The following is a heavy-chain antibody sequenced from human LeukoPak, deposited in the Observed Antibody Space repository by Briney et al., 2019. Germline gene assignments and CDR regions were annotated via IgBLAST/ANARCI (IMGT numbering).Heavy chain of an antibody. D-gene: IGHD3-3*01. CDR2: ISASAGCS. CDR3: AKDRNIRSLEWSFDY. CDR1: GFTFSSYA. V-gene: IGHV3-23*01. Sequence: GSLRLSCATSGFTFSSYAMSWVRQAPGKGLEWVSAISASAGCSYFADSVKGRFTISRDNSKNTLYLQMNSLRAEDTAVYYCAKDRNIRSLEWSFDYWGQGTLVTVSS. J-gene: IGHJ4*02.